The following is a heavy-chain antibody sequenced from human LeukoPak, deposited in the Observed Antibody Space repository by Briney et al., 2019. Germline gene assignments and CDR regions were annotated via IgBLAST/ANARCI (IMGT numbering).Heavy chain of an antibody. CDR3: ARHVPYYDSDFSAWGMDV. V-gene: IGHV4-39*01. Sequence: SETLSLTCTVSGDSIKNNNYYWGWIRQPPGNGLEWIGNIYYNGRTYYSPSLKSRGTISVDTSNNQFSLKLSSVTAADTAVYYCARHVPYYDSDFSAWGMDVWGQGTTVTVSS. D-gene: IGHD3-16*01. CDR1: GDSIKNNNYY. CDR2: IYYNGRT. J-gene: IGHJ6*02.